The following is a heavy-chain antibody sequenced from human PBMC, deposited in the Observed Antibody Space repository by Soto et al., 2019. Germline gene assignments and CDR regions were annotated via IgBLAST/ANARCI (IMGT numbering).Heavy chain of an antibody. CDR2: INPYSGAT. Sequence: QVQLVQSGAEVKKPGASVKVSCKASGYTFSDYYVHWVRQAPGQGLEWMGWINPYSGATNYAQKFQDWVTMTGDASVSTAYLELTTLVSDDTAVYYGATARATVAPNWFDPWGQGTLVIVSS. CDR3: ATARATVAPNWFDP. CDR1: GYTFSDYY. D-gene: IGHD5-12*01. J-gene: IGHJ5*02. V-gene: IGHV1-2*04.